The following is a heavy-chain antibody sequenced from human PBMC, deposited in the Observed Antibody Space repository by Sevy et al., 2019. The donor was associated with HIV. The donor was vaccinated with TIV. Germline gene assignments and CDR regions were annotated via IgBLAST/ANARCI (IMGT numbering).Heavy chain of an antibody. V-gene: IGHV1-69*13. D-gene: IGHD3-22*01. CDR2: IIPIFGTA. J-gene: IGHJ3*02. Sequence: ASVKVSCKASGGTFSSYAISWVRQAPGQGLEWMGGIIPIFGTANYAQKFQGRVTITADESTSTAYMELSSLRSEDTAVYYCARTARIVVREDAFDIWGQGTMVTVSS. CDR1: GGTFSSYA. CDR3: ARTARIVVREDAFDI.